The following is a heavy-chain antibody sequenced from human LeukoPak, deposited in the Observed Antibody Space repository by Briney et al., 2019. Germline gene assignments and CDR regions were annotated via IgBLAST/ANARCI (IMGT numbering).Heavy chain of an antibody. CDR3: TRDLDSYYYDSSGYSYFDY. J-gene: IGHJ4*02. Sequence: GGSLRLSCTASGFTFGDYAMSWVRQAPGKGLEWVGFIRSKAYGRTTEYAASVKGRFTISRDDSKSIAYLQMNSLKTEDTAVYYSTRDLDSYYYDSSGYSYFDYWGQGTLVTVSS. CDR1: GFTFGDYA. V-gene: IGHV3-49*04. CDR2: IRSKAYGRTT. D-gene: IGHD3-22*01.